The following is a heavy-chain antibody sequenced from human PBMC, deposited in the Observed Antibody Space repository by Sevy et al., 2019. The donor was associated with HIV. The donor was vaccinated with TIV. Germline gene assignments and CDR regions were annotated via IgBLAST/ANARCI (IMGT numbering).Heavy chain of an antibody. CDR2: IRSENYGGTP. D-gene: IGHD3-16*01. Sequence: GGSLRLSCRTSGFTFGDHAMSWFRQAPGKGLEWVGFIRSENYGGTPEYAASLEGRFSISRDDSQSIAFLQMSSLKIEDTGVYYCTRDVGKVMNLPGTWFPYHFDSWGPGTQVTVSS. CDR3: TRDVGKVMNLPGTWFPYHFDS. CDR1: GFTFGDHA. V-gene: IGHV3-49*03. J-gene: IGHJ4*02.